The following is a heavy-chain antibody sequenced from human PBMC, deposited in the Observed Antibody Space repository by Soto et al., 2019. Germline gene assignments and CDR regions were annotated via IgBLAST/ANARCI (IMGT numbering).Heavy chain of an antibody. CDR3: ARDGKGGRCGYGCGEKDYYCGMGV. CDR1: GGSFSGYY. V-gene: IGHV4-34*01. CDR2: INHSVST. Sequence: SETLSLTCAVYGGSFSGYYWSWIRQPPGKGLEWIGEINHSVSTNYNPSLKSRVTISVDTSKNQLSLKLSSVTAADTAVYYCARDGKGGRCGYGCGEKDYYCGMGVWGRGTRV. D-gene: IGHD3-10*01. J-gene: IGHJ6*01.